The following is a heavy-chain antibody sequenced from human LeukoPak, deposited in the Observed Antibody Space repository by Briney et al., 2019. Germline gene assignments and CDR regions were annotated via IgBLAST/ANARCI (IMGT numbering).Heavy chain of an antibody. Sequence: GGSLRLSCVASGFTFSVYWMSWVRQAPGKGLEWVAHIKEDGSEKYYVDSVKGRFTISRDNAKNSLYLQMSSLRAEDTAVYYCARGGSWFAPWGQGTLVTVSS. V-gene: IGHV3-7*01. CDR3: ARGGSWFAP. J-gene: IGHJ5*02. CDR1: GFTFSVYW. D-gene: IGHD3-10*01. CDR2: IKEDGSEK.